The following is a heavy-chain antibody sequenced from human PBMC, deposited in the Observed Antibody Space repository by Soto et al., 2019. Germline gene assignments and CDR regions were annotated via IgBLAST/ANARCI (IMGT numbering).Heavy chain of an antibody. V-gene: IGHV4-61*08. CDR1: DDSFRGADYY. J-gene: IGHJ4*02. CDR3: ERGPGYIDGWRTFDF. Sequence: SETLSLTCTVSDDSFRGADYYWSWIRQPLGKGPEWIGYTYYNGDTKYNPALKSRVTMSVDTSKNQFSLRLSSVTAADTAVYFGERGPGYIDGWRTFDFWGGGILVTVSS. D-gene: IGHD6-19*01. CDR2: TYYNGDT.